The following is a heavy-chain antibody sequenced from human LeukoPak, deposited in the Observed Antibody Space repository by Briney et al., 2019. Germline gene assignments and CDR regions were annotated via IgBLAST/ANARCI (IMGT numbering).Heavy chain of an antibody. CDR1: GGSISNYY. J-gene: IGHJ6*03. D-gene: IGHD6-19*01. V-gene: IGHV4-59*01. CDR3: AREDSSGWYGGYYYMDV. Sequence: SETLSLTCTVSGGSISNYYWNWIRQPPGKGLEWIGYIYYSGTTNYNPSLKSRVSMSVDTSKNQFSLKLSSVTAADTAVYYCAREDSSGWYGGYYYMDVWGKGTTVTVSS. CDR2: IYYSGTT.